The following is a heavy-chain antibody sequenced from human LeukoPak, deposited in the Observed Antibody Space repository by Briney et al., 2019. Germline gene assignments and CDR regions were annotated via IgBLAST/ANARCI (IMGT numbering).Heavy chain of an antibody. D-gene: IGHD3-3*01. J-gene: IGHJ4*02. V-gene: IGHV1-69*13. CDR3: ARGAKFGNLVDY. CDR2: IIPIFGTA. CDR1: GGTFSSYA. Sequence: SVKVSCKASGGTFSSYAISWVRQAPGQGLEWMGGIIPIFGTANYAQKFQGRVTITADESTSTAYMELSSLRSDDTAVYYCARGAKFGNLVDYWGQGTLVTVSS.